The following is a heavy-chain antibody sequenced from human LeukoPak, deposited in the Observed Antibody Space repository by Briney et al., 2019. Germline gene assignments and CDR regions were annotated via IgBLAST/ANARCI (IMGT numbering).Heavy chain of an antibody. CDR1: VFTFSSYS. CDR2: ISSSSSYI. D-gene: IGHD3-3*01. Sequence: GGSLRLSCAASVFTFSSYSMNWVRQAPGKGLEWVSSISSSSSYIYYADSVKGRFTISRDNAKNSLYLQMNSLRAEDTAVYYCERGPDITIFGVVILDVWGKGTTVTVSS. CDR3: ERGPDITIFGVVILDV. V-gene: IGHV3-21*01. J-gene: IGHJ6*04.